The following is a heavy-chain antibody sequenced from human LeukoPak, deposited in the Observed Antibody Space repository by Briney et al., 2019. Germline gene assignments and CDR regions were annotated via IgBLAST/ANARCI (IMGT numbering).Heavy chain of an antibody. D-gene: IGHD2-15*01. CDR3: ARGGYCSGGSCHDAFDI. Sequence: SETLSLTCAVSGGSISSGGYSWSWIRQPPGKGLEWIGYTYHSGSTYYNPSLKSRVTISVDRSKNQFSLKLNSVTAADTAVYYCARGGYCSGGSCHDAFDIWGQGTMVTVSS. CDR1: GGSISSGGYS. CDR2: TYHSGST. J-gene: IGHJ3*02. V-gene: IGHV4-30-2*01.